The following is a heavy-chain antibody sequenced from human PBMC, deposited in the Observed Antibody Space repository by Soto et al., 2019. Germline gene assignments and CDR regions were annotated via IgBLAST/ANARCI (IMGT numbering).Heavy chain of an antibody. V-gene: IGHV3-48*02. CDR3: AREDILGARSFDY. CDR2: ISSGSKTI. D-gene: IGHD1-26*01. CDR1: GFTFSGYS. Sequence: PGGSLGLSCAASGFTFSGYSVNWVRQAPGKGLEWVSYISSGSKTIYYADSVKGRFTVSRDNARNSQYLQMNSLRDEDTAVYYCAREDILGARSFDYWGQGTLVTVSS. J-gene: IGHJ4*02.